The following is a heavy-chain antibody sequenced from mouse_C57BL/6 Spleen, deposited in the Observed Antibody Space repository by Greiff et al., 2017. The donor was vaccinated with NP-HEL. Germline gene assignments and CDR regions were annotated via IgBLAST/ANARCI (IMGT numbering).Heavy chain of an antibody. CDR3: ARPRLGHDYAMDY. Sequence: EVKLEESGGGLVKPGGSLKLSCAASGFTFSDYGMHWVRQAPEKGLEWVAYISSGSSTIYYADTVKGRFTISRDNAKNTLFLQMTSLRSEDTAMYYCARPRLGHDYAMDYWGQGTSVTVSS. D-gene: IGHD4-1*01. V-gene: IGHV5-17*01. CDR1: GFTFSDYG. CDR2: ISSGSSTI. J-gene: IGHJ4*01.